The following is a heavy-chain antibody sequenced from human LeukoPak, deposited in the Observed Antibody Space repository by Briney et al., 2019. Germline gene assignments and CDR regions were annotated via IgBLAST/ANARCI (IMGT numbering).Heavy chain of an antibody. CDR3: AREQDLDY. V-gene: IGHV3-48*01. J-gene: IGHJ4*02. CDR1: GFTFSSYS. Sequence: GGSLRLSCAASGFTFSSYSMNWVRQAPGKGLEWVSYISSSSSTIYYADSVKGRFTISRDNAKNSLYLQMNSLRAEDTAVYYCAREQDLDYWGQGTLVTVPS. CDR2: ISSSSSTI.